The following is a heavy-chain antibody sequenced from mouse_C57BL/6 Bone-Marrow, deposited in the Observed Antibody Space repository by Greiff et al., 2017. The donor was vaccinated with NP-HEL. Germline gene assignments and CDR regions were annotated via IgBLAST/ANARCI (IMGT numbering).Heavy chain of an antibody. CDR3: ARSGSSPAWFAY. Sequence: VQLQQSGPELVRPGASVKISCKAPGYTFTSHWMQWVRQRPGQGLEWIGEIFPGSGSTYYNDKFKGKATLTVDTSASTAYMQLSSLTSEDSAVYFCARSGSSPAWFAYWGQGTLVTVSA. CDR2: IFPGSGST. D-gene: IGHD1-1*01. CDR1: GYTFTSHW. V-gene: IGHV1-56*01. J-gene: IGHJ3*01.